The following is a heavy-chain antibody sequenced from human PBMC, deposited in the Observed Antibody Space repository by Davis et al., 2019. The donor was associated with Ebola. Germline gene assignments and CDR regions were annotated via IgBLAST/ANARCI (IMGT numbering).Heavy chain of an antibody. CDR1: GGSISSYY. CDR2: IYTSGST. J-gene: IGHJ6*02. Sequence: SETLSLTCTVSGGSISSYYWSWIRQPAGKGLEWIGRIYTSGSTYYNPSLKSRVTISVDTSKNQFSLKLSSVTAADTAVYYCARSRGGLSYYYYYGMDVWGQGTPVTVSS. CDR3: ARSRGGLSYYYYYGMDV. V-gene: IGHV4-4*07. D-gene: IGHD3-10*01.